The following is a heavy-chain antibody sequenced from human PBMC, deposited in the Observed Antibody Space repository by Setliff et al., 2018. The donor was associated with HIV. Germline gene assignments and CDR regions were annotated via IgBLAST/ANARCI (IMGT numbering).Heavy chain of an antibody. Sequence: KPSETLSLTCAVYGGSFSGYYWSWIRQPPGKGLEWIGEINHSGSTNYNPSLKSRVTISVDTSKNQFSLELSSVTAADTAVYYCARIPRDGSGLSHYYYYYMDVWGKGTTVTVSS. CDR3: ARIPRDGSGLSHYYYYYMDV. J-gene: IGHJ6*03. CDR2: INHSGST. D-gene: IGHD3-10*01. CDR1: GGSFSGYY. V-gene: IGHV4-34*01.